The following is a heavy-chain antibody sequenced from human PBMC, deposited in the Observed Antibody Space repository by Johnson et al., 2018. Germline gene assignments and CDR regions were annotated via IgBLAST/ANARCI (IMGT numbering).Heavy chain of an antibody. D-gene: IGHD1-26*01. Sequence: VQLVESGGGLVQPGGSLRLSCAASGFTFSSYDMHWVRQATGTGLEWVSAIGTAGDTYYPGSVKGRFTISRENAKNSLYLQMNSLRDEDTAVYYCARGVGATLAEYFQHWGQGTLVTVSS. CDR2: IGTAGDT. J-gene: IGHJ1*01. CDR1: GFTFSSYD. CDR3: ARGVGATLAEYFQH. V-gene: IGHV3-13*01.